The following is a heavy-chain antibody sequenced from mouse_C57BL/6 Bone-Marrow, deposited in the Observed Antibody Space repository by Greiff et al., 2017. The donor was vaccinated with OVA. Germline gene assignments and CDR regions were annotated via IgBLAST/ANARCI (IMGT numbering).Heavy chain of an antibody. V-gene: IGHV1-52*01. J-gene: IGHJ3*01. CDR2: IDPSDSET. CDR3: ARGGQLRPGFAY. CDR1: GYTFTSYW. D-gene: IGHD3-2*02. Sequence: QVQLQQPGAELVRPGSSVKLSCKASGYTFTSYWMHWVKQRPIQGLEWIGNIDPSDSETHYNQKFKDKATLTVDKSSSTAYMQLSSLTADDSAVYYCARGGQLRPGFAYWGQGTLVTVSA.